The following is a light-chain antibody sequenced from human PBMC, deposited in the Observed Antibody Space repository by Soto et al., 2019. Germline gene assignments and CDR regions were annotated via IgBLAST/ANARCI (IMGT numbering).Light chain of an antibody. CDR2: AAY. V-gene: IGKV1D-16*01. CDR1: QGISSW. J-gene: IGKJ1*01. CDR3: KQYNSYSWT. Sequence: DIQMTQSPSSVSASVGDRVTITCRASQGISSWLAWYQQKPGKAHKLLIYAAYSLQSGVQSRFSGSGSGTEFTLTISSLQPDDFATYYCKQYNSYSWTFGQGTKVDIK.